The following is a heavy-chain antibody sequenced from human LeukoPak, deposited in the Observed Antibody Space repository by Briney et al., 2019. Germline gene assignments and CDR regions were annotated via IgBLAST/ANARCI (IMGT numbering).Heavy chain of an antibody. CDR1: GGTFSSYA. CDR3: ASTNIVVVPAAKNYYYGMDV. Sequence: SVKVSCKASGGTFSSYAISWVRQAPGQGLEWMGRIIPILGIANYAHKFQGRVTITADKSTSTAYMELSSLRSEDTAVYYCASTNIVVVPAAKNYYYGMDVWGQGTTVTVS. J-gene: IGHJ6*02. D-gene: IGHD2-2*01. CDR2: IIPILGIA. V-gene: IGHV1-69*04.